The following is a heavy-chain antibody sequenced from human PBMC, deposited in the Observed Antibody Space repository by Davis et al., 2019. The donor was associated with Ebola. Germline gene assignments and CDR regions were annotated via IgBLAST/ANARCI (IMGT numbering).Heavy chain of an antibody. J-gene: IGHJ2*01. V-gene: IGHV3-53*01. D-gene: IGHD4-17*01. Sequence: GESLKISCAASGFIVSDKYMSWVRQAPGKGLEWVSVIYRDGRTYHADSVKGRFTISRDNSKNTVDLQMDNLRAEDTAMYHCTRHVPGDFWYFDLWGRGTLVSVSS. CDR1: GFIVSDKY. CDR3: TRHVPGDFWYFDL. CDR2: IYRDGRT.